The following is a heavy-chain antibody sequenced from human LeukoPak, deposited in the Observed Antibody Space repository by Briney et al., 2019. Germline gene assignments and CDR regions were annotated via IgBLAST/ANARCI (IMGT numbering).Heavy chain of an antibody. Sequence: GGSLRLSCAASGFTFSSYWMSWVRQAPGKGLEWVANIKQDGSEKYYVDSVKGRFTISRDNAKNSLYLQMNSLRAEDTAVYYCVRDGFGSSWLHDYWGQGTLVTVSS. J-gene: IGHJ4*02. CDR1: GFTFSSYW. D-gene: IGHD6-13*01. CDR2: IKQDGSEK. V-gene: IGHV3-7*01. CDR3: VRDGFGSSWLHDY.